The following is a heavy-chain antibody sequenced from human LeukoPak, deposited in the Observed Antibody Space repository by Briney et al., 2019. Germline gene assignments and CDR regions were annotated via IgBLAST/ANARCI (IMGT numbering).Heavy chain of an antibody. D-gene: IGHD2-8*01. Sequence: SVKVSCKASGGTFSSYAISWVRQAPGQGLEWMGGIIPIFGTANYAQKFQGRVTITTDKSTSTAYMELSSLRSEDTAVYYCAGLASPGVYSDYWGQGTLVTVSS. CDR1: GGTFSSYA. J-gene: IGHJ4*02. CDR3: AGLASPGVYSDY. CDR2: IIPIFGTA. V-gene: IGHV1-69*05.